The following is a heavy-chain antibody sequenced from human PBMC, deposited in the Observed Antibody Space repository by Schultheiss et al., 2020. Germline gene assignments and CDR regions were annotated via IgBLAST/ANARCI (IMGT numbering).Heavy chain of an antibody. D-gene: IGHD5-12*01. CDR2: INPSGGST. J-gene: IGHJ4*02. CDR3: ARGGGGYSGYGPNPGVDY. V-gene: IGHV1-46*01. CDR1: GYTFTSYY. Sequence: ASVKVSCKASGYTFTSYYMHWVRQAPGQGLEWMGIINPSGGSTSYAQKFQGRVTMTRDTSTSTVYMELSSLRSEDTAVYYCARGGGGYSGYGPNPGVDYWGQGTLVTVSS.